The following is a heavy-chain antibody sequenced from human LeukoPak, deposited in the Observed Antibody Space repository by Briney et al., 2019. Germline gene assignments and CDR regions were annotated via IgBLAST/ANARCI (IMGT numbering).Heavy chain of an antibody. J-gene: IGHJ4*02. CDR2: INHSGST. D-gene: IGHD6-19*01. Sequence: PSETLSLTCAVYGGSFRGYYWSWIRQPPGKGLEGIGEINHSGSTNYNPSLKSRVTISVDTSKNQLSLKLSSVTAADTAVYYCAREYSSGWYGCWGQGTLVTVSS. V-gene: IGHV4-34*01. CDR1: GGSFRGYY. CDR3: AREYSSGWYGC.